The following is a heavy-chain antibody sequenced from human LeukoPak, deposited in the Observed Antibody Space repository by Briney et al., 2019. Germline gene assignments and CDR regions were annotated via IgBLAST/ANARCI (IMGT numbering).Heavy chain of an antibody. V-gene: IGHV4-34*01. J-gene: IGHJ4*02. CDR3: ARRSNRSSWKRHTDHFDY. CDR1: GGSFSGYY. D-gene: IGHD6-13*01. Sequence: SETLSLTCAVYGGSFSGYYWCWIRQPPGKGLEWIGEINHSGSTNYNPSLKSRVTISVDTSKNQFSLKLSSVTAADTAVYYCARRSNRSSWKRHTDHFDYWGQGTLVTVSS. CDR2: INHSGST.